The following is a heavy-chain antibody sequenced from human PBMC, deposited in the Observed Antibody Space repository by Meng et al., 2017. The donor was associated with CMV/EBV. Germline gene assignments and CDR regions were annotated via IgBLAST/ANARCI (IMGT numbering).Heavy chain of an antibody. V-gene: IGHV3-23*01. CDR2: ISGSGGST. CDR1: GFTFSSYA. CDR3: AKEYSTQRQGYGGNSAAPADAFDI. Sequence: ETLSLTCAASGFTFSSYAMSWVRQAPGKGLEWVSAISGSGGSTYYADSVKGRFTISRDNSKNTLYLQMNSLRAEDTAVYYCAKEYSTQRQGYGGNSAAPADAFDIWGQGTMVTVSS. D-gene: IGHD4-23*01. J-gene: IGHJ3*02.